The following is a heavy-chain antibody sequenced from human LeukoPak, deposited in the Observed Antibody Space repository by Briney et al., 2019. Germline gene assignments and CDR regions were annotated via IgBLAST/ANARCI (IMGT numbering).Heavy chain of an antibody. J-gene: IGHJ4*02. CDR2: ISGSGGST. Sequence: GGSLRLSCAASGFTFSSYAMSWVRQAPGKGLEWVSAISGSGGSTYYADSVKGRFTISRDNSKSTLYLQMNSLRAEDTAVYYCAKLSYCGGDCYSYPDYWGQGTLVTVSS. D-gene: IGHD2-21*02. CDR3: AKLSYCGGDCYSYPDY. V-gene: IGHV3-23*01. CDR1: GFTFSSYA.